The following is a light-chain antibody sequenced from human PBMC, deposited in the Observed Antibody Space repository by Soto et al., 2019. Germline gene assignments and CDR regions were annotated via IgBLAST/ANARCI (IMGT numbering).Light chain of an antibody. V-gene: IGKV3-20*01. CDR3: QQYGSSPPVT. J-gene: IGKJ3*01. CDR1: QSVSSSY. CDR2: GAS. Sequence: EIVMTQSPATLSVSPWEIATLSCRASQSVSSSYLAWYQQKPGQAPRLLIYGASSRATGIPDRFSGSGSGTDFTLTISRLEPEDFAVYYCQQYGSSPPVTFGPGTKVDIK.